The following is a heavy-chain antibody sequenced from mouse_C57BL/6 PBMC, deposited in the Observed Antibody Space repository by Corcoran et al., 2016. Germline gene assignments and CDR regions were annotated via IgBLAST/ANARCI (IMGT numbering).Heavy chain of an antibody. CDR1: GYTFTDYY. CDR3: ARYGYYGIYAMDY. CDR2: INPNNGGT. D-gene: IGHD1-2*01. V-gene: IGHV1-26*01. Sequence: EVQLQQSGPELVKPGASVKISCKASGYTFTDYYMNWVKQSHGKSLEWIGDINPNNGGTSYNQKFKGKATLTVDKSSSTAYMELRSLTSEDSAVYYCARYGYYGIYAMDYGGQGTSVTVSS. J-gene: IGHJ4*01.